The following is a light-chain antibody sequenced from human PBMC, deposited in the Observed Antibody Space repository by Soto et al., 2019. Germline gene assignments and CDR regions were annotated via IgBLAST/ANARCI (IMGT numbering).Light chain of an antibody. CDR3: QQFHSYPRT. V-gene: IGKV1-9*01. CDR2: AAS. CDR1: QGISNF. J-gene: IGKJ1*01. Sequence: DIQLTQSPSFLSASVGDRVTITCRASQGISNFLAWYQQKPGKAPKLLIFAASSLRSGVPSRFSGSGSGTEFTLTITSLQPEDFATYCCQQFHSYPRTFGQGTKVEIK.